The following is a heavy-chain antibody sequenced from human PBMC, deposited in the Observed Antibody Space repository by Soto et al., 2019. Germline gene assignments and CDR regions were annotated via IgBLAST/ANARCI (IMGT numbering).Heavy chain of an antibody. D-gene: IGHD6-13*01. CDR1: RFTFSSYA. CDR3: ARAAAYFYHYYYAMDV. J-gene: IGHJ6*02. CDR2: ISHDGSEK. Sequence: LRLSCAASRFTFSSYAMDWVRQAPGKGLEWVAVISHDGSEKYYGDSVKGRFTISRDNPKNTVYLQMNSLRPEDTAVYYCARAAAYFYHYYYAMDVWGQGTAVTVSS. V-gene: IGHV3-30-3*01.